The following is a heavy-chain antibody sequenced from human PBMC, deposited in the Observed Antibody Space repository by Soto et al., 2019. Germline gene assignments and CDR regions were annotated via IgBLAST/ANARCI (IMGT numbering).Heavy chain of an antibody. D-gene: IGHD3-3*01. CDR1: GGSFSGYY. V-gene: IGHV4-34*01. CDR3: ARGFGQTITIFGVVIIRASYFDY. J-gene: IGHJ4*02. CDR2: INHSGST. Sequence: SETLSLTCAVYGGSFSGYYWSWIRQPPGKGLEWIGEINHSGSTNYNPSLKIRFTISVDTSKNHFSLKLSSVTAADTVVYYCARGFGQTITIFGVVIIRASYFDYWGQGALVTVSS.